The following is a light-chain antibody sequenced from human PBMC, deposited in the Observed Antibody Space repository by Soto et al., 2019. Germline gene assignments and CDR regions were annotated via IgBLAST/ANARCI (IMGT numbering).Light chain of an antibody. J-gene: IGLJ3*02. Sequence: QSALTQPASVSGSPGQSITISCTGTSSDVGGYNYVSWYQHHPGKAPKPVIYEVSNRPSGVSNRFYGSKSGNTASLTISGLQAEDEAHYYCGSYSSTNTVVFGGGTKVTVL. CDR2: EVS. CDR3: GSYSSTNTVV. CDR1: SSDVGGYNY. V-gene: IGLV2-14*01.